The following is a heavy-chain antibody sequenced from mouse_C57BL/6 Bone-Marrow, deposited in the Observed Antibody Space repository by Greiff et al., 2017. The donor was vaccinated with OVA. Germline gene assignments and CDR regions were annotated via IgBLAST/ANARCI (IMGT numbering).Heavy chain of an antibody. D-gene: IGHD1-2*01. J-gene: IGHJ2*01. Sequence: EVQGVESGPELVKPGDSVKISCKASGYSFTGYFMNWVMQSHGKSLEWIGRINPYNGDTFYNQKFKGKATLTVDKSSSTAHMELRSLTSEDSAVYYCARLDYGRDYWGQGTTLTVSS. CDR3: ARLDYGRDY. CDR1: GYSFTGYF. V-gene: IGHV1-20*01. CDR2: INPYNGDT.